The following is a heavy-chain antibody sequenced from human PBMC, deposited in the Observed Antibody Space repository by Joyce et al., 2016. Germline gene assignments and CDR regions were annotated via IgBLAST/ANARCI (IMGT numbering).Heavy chain of an antibody. CDR3: ARSSYTNGIFDY. Sequence: EVQLVESGGGLVKPGGSLRLSCAASGVTFSSYSMSWVRQAPGKGREWVSSLSSSSSYIKYTDSVKGRFTISRDNAKNSLDLQMNSLRVEDTAVYYCARSSYTNGIFDYWGQGTLVTVSS. D-gene: IGHD2-8*01. J-gene: IGHJ4*02. CDR1: GVTFSSYS. V-gene: IGHV3-21*01. CDR2: LSSSSSYI.